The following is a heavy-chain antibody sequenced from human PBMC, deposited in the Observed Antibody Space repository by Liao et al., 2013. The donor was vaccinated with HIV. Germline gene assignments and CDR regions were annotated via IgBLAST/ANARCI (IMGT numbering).Heavy chain of an antibody. D-gene: IGHD6-19*01. CDR1: GGSINGHY. Sequence: QVQLVESGPGLVKPSETLSLTCSVSGGSINGHYWGWFRQPPGKGLEWIGRIYASGSTNYNPSLKSRVTISVDTSKNQFSLNLSSVTAADTAVYYCARAEGVGXSGWYSPFDFWGQGALVTVSS. CDR3: ARAEGVGXSGWYSPFDF. V-gene: IGHV4-4*07. J-gene: IGHJ4*02. CDR2: IYASGST.